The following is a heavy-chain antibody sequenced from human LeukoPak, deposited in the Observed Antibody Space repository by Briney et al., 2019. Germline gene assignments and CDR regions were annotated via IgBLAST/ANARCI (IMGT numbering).Heavy chain of an antibody. V-gene: IGHV3-48*03. CDR2: LSSSGSAF. D-gene: IGHD3-3*01. Sequence: GGSLTLSCEDSGFTFRSYEMNWVRQAPGKGLEWIAYLSSSGSAFSYADSVKGRFTIARDNAKNSVYLEMNSLRADDTAVYYYARSARLMKGVVEVTALDDWGQGTLVTVSS. J-gene: IGHJ4*02. CDR1: GFTFRSYE. CDR3: ARSARLMKGVVEVTALDD.